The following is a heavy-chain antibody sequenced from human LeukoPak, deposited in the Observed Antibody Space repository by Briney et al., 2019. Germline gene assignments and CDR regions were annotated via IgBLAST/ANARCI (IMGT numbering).Heavy chain of an antibody. V-gene: IGHV1-2*02. D-gene: IGHD2-15*01. CDR2: INPHTGVT. CDR1: GYTFIGDN. CDR3: AREEVAATPYYYYYYMDV. J-gene: IGHJ6*03. Sequence: ASVKVSCKASGYTFIGDNIHWVRQAPGQRLEWMGWINPHTGVTDYAQKFQGRVTMTRDTSISTAYMELSRLRSDDTAVYYCAREEVAATPYYYYYYMDVWGKWTTVTVSS.